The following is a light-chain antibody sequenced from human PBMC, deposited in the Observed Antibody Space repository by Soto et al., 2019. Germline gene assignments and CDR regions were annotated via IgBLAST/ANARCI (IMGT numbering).Light chain of an antibody. J-gene: IGLJ1*01. CDR3: VSFTTSRSYV. CDR2: VII. Sequence: QSALTQPASVAGSPGQAITISCTGTISHVGAYIFVSWYQQLPGKAPKLMIYVIINRPSGVSNRFSGSKSGNTASLTISGLQAEDEADYYCVSFTTSRSYVFGTGTKVTVL. CDR1: ISHVGAYIF. V-gene: IGLV2-14*03.